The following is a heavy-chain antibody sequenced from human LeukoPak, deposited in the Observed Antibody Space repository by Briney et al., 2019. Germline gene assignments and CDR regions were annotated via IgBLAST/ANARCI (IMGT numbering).Heavy chain of an antibody. J-gene: IGHJ4*02. CDR3: SRQVVGNDY. CDR1: GGSSFSNYY. D-gene: IGHD3-22*01. V-gene: IGHV4-34*01. Sequence: SETLSLTCAVYGGSSFSNYYWSWIRQTPGGALEWIGEINHSGYTNYNPSLKSRVTLSIDISKNQFSLRLNSVAAADTAVYYCSRQVVGNDYWGQGTLVTVSS. CDR2: INHSGYT.